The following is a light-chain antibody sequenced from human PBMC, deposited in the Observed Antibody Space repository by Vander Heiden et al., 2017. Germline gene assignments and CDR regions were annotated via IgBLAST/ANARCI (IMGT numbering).Light chain of an antibody. Sequence: QSVLTQPPSASATPGQRVTISCSGSSSNIGSNYVYWYQQLPGTAPKLLIYRNNQRPSGVPDRFSGSKSGTSASLAISGLRSEDEADYYCAAWDDSLSGRHVVFGGGTKLTVL. CDR3: AAWDDSLSGRHVV. CDR1: SSNIGSNY. V-gene: IGLV1-47*01. CDR2: RNN. J-gene: IGLJ2*01.